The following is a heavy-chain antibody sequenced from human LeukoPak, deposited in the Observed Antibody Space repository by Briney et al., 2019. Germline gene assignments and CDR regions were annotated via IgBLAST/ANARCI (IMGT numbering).Heavy chain of an antibody. CDR1: GGTFSSYA. J-gene: IGHJ4*02. CDR2: IIPIFGTA. Sequence: SVKVSCKASGGTFSSYAISWVRQAPGQGLEWMGGIIPIFGTANYAQKFQGRVTITADESTSTAYMELSSLRSEDTAVYYCARDSGRYSGYDLISTPAYWGQGTLVTISS. V-gene: IGHV1-69*01. D-gene: IGHD5-12*01. CDR3: ARDSGRYSGYDLISTPAY.